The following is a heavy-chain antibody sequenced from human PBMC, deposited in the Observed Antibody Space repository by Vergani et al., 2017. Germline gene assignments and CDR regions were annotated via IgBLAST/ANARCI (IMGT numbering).Heavy chain of an antibody. Sequence: DVHLAESGGGFFQPGGSLRLSCSASGFSFNSYWMHWFRQVPGKGRLWVSRIISDGSITAYADSVKGRFTISRDNAQNTLYLQMSSLRVDDTGVYYCARARCIETCDMSNWLDSWGQGTLVTVSS. CDR2: IISDGSIT. J-gene: IGHJ5*01. CDR3: ARARCIETCDMSNWLDS. V-gene: IGHV3-74*03. CDR1: GFSFNSYW. D-gene: IGHD5/OR15-5a*01.